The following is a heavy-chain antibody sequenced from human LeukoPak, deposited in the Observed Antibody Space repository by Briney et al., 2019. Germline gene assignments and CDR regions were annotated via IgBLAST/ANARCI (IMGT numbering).Heavy chain of an antibody. CDR1: GSSISSYY. CDR3: ARHFGSLYGDYENYFDY. J-gene: IGHJ4*02. Sequence: PSETLSLTCTVSGSSISSYYWSWIRQPPGKGLEWIGYIYYSGSTNYNPSLKSRVTISVDTSKNQFSLKLSSVTAADTAVYYCARHFGSLYGDYENYFDYWGQGTLVTVSS. V-gene: IGHV4-59*08. CDR2: IYYSGST. D-gene: IGHD4-17*01.